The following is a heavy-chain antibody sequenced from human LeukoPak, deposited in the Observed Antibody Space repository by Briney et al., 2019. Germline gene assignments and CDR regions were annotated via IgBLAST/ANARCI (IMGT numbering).Heavy chain of an antibody. V-gene: IGHV3-21*01. CDR2: ISSSSSYI. J-gene: IGHJ4*02. D-gene: IGHD6-19*01. Sequence: GGSLRLSCAASGFTFSSYSMNWVRQAPGKGLEWVSSISSSSSYIYYADSVKGRFTISRDNAKNSLYLQMNSLRAEDTAVYYCARVGSSGRNSSDYWGQGTLVTVSS. CDR3: ARVGSSGRNSSDY. CDR1: GFTFSSYS.